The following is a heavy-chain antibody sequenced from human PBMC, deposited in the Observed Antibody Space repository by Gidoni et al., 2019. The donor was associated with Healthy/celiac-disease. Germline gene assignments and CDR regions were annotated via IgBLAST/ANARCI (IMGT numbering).Heavy chain of an antibody. Sequence: EVQLVESGGGLVQPGGSLSLSCAASGFTFSSYAISWVRQAPGKGLEWVSAISGSGGSTYYADSVKGRFTISRDNSKNTLYLQMNSLRAEDTAVYYCAKDHSRDYGDYRWGGSFGGDFDYWGQGTLVTVSS. V-gene: IGHV3-23*04. D-gene: IGHD4-17*01. CDR1: GFTFSSYA. CDR2: ISGSGGST. CDR3: AKDHSRDYGDYRWGGSFGGDFDY. J-gene: IGHJ4*02.